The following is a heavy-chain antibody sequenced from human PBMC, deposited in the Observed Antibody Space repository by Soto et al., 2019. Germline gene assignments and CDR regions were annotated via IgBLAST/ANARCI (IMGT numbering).Heavy chain of an antibody. CDR2: IYHSGST. V-gene: IGHV4-39*01. D-gene: IGHD2-2*01. CDR1: GDSISKTTSY. CDR3: ARRVGSCSGTSCNGWFDP. Sequence: SETLSLTCSVSGDSISKTTSYWGWIRQPPGKGLEWIGTIYHSGSTYYNPSLMSRVTLSVDKSKNQFSLKLNSVTAADTAVYYCARRVGSCSGTSCNGWFDPWGQGTPVTVSS. J-gene: IGHJ5*02.